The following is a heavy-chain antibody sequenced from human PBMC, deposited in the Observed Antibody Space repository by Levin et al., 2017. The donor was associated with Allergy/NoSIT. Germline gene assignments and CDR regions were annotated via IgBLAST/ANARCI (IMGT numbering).Heavy chain of an antibody. D-gene: IGHD2-21*02. Sequence: GGSLRLSCAASGFTFSSYGMHWVRQAPGKGLEWVAVIWYDGSNKYYADSVKGRFTISRDNSKNTLYLQMNSLRAEDTAVYYCARDGDCGGDCYWFDYWGQGTLVTVSS. V-gene: IGHV3-33*01. CDR3: ARDGDCGGDCYWFDY. J-gene: IGHJ4*02. CDR2: IWYDGSNK. CDR1: GFTFSSYG.